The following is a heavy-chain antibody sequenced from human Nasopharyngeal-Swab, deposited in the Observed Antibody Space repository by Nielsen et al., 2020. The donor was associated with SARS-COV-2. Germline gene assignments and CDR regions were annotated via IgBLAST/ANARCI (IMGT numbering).Heavy chain of an antibody. CDR1: RGSLSSYY. CDR3: ARGKLLRGYYYYYGMDV. Sequence: SETLSLTCTVSRGSLSSYYWSWIRQPAGEGLEWIGRIYTSGSTNYNPSLKSRVTMSVDTSKNQFSLKLSSVTAADTAVYYCARGKLLRGYYYYYGMDVWGQGTTVTVSS. D-gene: IGHD3-22*01. V-gene: IGHV4-4*07. CDR2: IYTSGST. J-gene: IGHJ6*02.